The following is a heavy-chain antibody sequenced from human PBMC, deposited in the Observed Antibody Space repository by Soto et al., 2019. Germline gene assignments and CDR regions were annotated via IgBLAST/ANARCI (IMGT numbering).Heavy chain of an antibody. CDR3: ATALTYFDN. Sequence: GGSLRLSCAGSGFTPTTTPLSWVRQPPGKGLEWVTTISGTASRTYYVDSVKGRVFISRDNSKNTVTLQMKNMTVDDTAVYYCATALTYFDNWGQGTRVTVSS. J-gene: IGHJ4*02. CDR2: ISGTASRT. D-gene: IGHD2-21*01. V-gene: IGHV3-23*01. CDR1: GFTPTTTP.